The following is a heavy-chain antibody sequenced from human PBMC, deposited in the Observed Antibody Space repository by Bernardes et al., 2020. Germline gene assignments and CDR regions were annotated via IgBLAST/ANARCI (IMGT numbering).Heavy chain of an antibody. CDR1: GGSFSGYY. CDR3: ARPYCSGGSCFDY. J-gene: IGHJ4*02. D-gene: IGHD2-15*01. Sequence: SETLSLTCAVYGGSFSGYYWSWIRQPPGKGLEWIWEINHSGSTNYNPSLKSRVTISVDTSKNQFSLKLSSVTAADTAVYYCARPYCSGGSCFDYWGQGTLVTVSS. CDR2: INHSGST. V-gene: IGHV4-34*01.